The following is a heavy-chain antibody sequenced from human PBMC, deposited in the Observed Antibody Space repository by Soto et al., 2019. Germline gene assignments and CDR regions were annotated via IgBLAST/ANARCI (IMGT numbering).Heavy chain of an antibody. CDR1: GFTFSRHW. Sequence: GGSLRLSCVASGFTFSRHWMSWVRQAPGKGLEWVANIKEDGSEKYYVDSVKGRFAISRDNAKNSLYLQVNTLRVEDTAMYFCAGDRFLSGSYYNDYWGQGTLVTVSS. CDR3: AGDRFLSGSYYNDY. D-gene: IGHD3-10*01. V-gene: IGHV3-7*01. J-gene: IGHJ4*02. CDR2: IKEDGSEK.